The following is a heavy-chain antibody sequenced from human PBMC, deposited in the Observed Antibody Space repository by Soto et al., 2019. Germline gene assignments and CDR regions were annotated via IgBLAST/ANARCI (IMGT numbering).Heavy chain of an antibody. CDR3: ARGFATTGYLVDY. V-gene: IGHV3-23*01. D-gene: IGHD3-9*01. CDR2: ISGSGSST. J-gene: IGHJ4*02. Sequence: EVQLLESGGGLVQPGGSLRLSCAAPGFTFSNYAMTWVRQAPGKGLQWVSAISGSGSSTKYADSVKGRFTISRDNSKSTLSLQMNSLRGEDTAVYFCARGFATTGYLVDYWGQGTLVTVSS. CDR1: GFTFSNYA.